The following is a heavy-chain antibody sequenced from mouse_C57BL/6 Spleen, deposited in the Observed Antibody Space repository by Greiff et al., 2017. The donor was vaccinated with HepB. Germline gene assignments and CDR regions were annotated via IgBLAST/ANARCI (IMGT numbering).Heavy chain of an antibody. J-gene: IGHJ4*01. CDR3: ARFRPYDYYAMDY. Sequence: EVQLVESEGGLVQPGSSMKLSCTASGFTFSDYYMAWVRQVPEKGLEWVANINYDGSSTYYLDSLKSRFIISRDNAKNILYLQMSSLKSEDTATYYCARFRPYDYYAMDYWGQGTSVTISS. CDR1: GFTFSDYY. CDR2: INYDGSST. V-gene: IGHV5-16*01.